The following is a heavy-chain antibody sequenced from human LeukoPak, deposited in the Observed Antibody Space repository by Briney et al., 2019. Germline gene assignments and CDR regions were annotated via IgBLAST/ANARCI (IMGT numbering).Heavy chain of an antibody. J-gene: IGHJ6*03. V-gene: IGHV3-74*01. CDR3: TRFSMARGLKDYMDV. CDR2: ISSDGSGT. CDR1: GFTFSSYW. D-gene: IGHD3-10*01. Sequence: GGSLRLSCAASGFTFSSYWMHWVRQVPGKGLVWVSRISSDGSGTTYADSVRGRFTISRDNAMNMLYLQMSSLRAEDTAVYYCTRFSMARGLKDYMDVWGKGTTVTVSS.